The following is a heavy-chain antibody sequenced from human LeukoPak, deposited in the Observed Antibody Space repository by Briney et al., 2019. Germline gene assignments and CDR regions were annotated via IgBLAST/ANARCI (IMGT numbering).Heavy chain of an antibody. CDR2: YYTSGST. J-gene: IGHJ4*02. D-gene: IGHD1-26*01. V-gene: IGHV4-4*09. CDR3: ARQSHQPWEFDY. Sequence: SETLSLTCTVSGVSISSYYWSWIRQPPGKGLEWIGYYYTSGSTNYNPSLKSRVSISVDTSTNQFSLKLSSVTAADTAVYYCARQSHQPWEFDYCGQGTLVTVSS. CDR1: GVSISSYY.